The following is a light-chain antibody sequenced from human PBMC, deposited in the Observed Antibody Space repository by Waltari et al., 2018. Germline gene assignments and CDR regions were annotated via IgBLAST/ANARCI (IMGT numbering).Light chain of an antibody. Sequence: EIVLTQSPGTLSLSPGERATLSFRASQSVGKTLAWYQQKPGQAPRLLIYEASIRATYIPDRFSGGGSGTEFSLTISRLEPEEFAVYYCQKYGTLPATFGQGTKVEIK. V-gene: IGKV3-20*01. CDR3: QKYGTLPAT. CDR1: QSVGKT. J-gene: IGKJ1*01. CDR2: EAS.